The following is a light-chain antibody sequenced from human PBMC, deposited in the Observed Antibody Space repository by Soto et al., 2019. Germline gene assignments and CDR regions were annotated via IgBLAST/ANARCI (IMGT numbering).Light chain of an antibody. Sequence: DIVMTQTPLSSPVTLGQPASISCRSSQSLVHSDGDTYLNWLQQRPGQPPSLLISKISKRFSGVPDRFTGSGAGTDFTLKISRVAAEDVGTYYCMQQTQFPFTFGGGTKVDIK. CDR2: KIS. V-gene: IGKV2-24*01. CDR1: QSLVHSDGDTY. CDR3: MQQTQFPFT. J-gene: IGKJ4*01.